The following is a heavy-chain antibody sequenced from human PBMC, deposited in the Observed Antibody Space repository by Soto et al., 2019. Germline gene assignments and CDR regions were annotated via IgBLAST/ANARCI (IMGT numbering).Heavy chain of an antibody. V-gene: IGHV4-34*01. CDR1: GGSFSGYY. J-gene: IGHJ6*03. CDR2: INHSGST. Sequence: TSETLSLTCAVYGGSFSGYYWSWIRQPPGKGLEWIGEINHSGSTNYNPSLKSRVTISVDTSKNQFSLKLSSVTAADTAVYYCASSRPPRPAYYYYMDVWGKGTTVTVSS. D-gene: IGHD6-6*01. CDR3: ASSRPPRPAYYYYMDV.